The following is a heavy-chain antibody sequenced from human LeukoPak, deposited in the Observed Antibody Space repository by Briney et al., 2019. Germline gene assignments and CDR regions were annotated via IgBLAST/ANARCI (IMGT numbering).Heavy chain of an antibody. CDR3: ARGQGFYYYGMDV. J-gene: IGHJ6*02. CDR1: GFPFSTYW. CDR2: IKQDGSEI. Sequence: GGSLRLSCAASGFPFSTYWMNWVRQAPGKGLEWVANIKQDGSEIYYADSVKGRFTISRDNSKNTLYLQMNSLRAEDTAVYYCARGQGFYYYGMDVWGQGTTVTVSS. V-gene: IGHV3-7*01.